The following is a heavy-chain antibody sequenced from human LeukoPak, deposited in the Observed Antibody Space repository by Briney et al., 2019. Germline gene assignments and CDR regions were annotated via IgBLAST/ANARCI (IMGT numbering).Heavy chain of an antibody. J-gene: IGHJ4*02. CDR1: GFAFSSYW. D-gene: IGHD3-22*01. V-gene: IGHV3-7*01. Sequence: GGSLRLSCEDSGFAFSSYWMSWVRQAPGKGLGWVANMNQDGSEKSYVDSVKGRFTISRDNAKKSVYLQMNSLRAEDTAVYYCTRDSGYCRFDYWGQGTLVTVSA. CDR2: MNQDGSEK. CDR3: TRDSGYCRFDY.